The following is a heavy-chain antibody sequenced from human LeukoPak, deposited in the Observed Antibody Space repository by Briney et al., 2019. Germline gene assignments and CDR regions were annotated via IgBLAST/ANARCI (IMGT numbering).Heavy chain of an antibody. Sequence: SVTVSCKASGHTFTDYYMHWVRQAPGQGLEWMGWIHPRSGDTKYAQIFQGRVTVTRDTSISTAYMELTRLRSDDTAVYFCASYASGYNWLRVWGQGTLVTVSS. CDR1: GHTFTDYY. D-gene: IGHD1-1*01. CDR3: ASYASGYNWLRV. V-gene: IGHV1-2*02. CDR2: IHPRSGDT. J-gene: IGHJ4*02.